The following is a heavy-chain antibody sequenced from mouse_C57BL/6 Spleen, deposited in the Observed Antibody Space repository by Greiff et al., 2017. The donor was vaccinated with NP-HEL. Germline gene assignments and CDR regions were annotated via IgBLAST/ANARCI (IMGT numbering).Heavy chain of an antibody. CDR1: GYTFTDYY. CDR3: ARDYYGSSYVRGHFDY. J-gene: IGHJ2*01. V-gene: IGHV1-77*01. CDR2: IGPGSGST. Sequence: QVQLQQSGAELVKPGASVKISCKASGYTFTDYYINWVKQRPGQGLEWIGKIGPGSGSTYYNEKFKGKATLTADNATSTAYMQLSSLTSEDSAVYFCARDYYGSSYVRGHFDYWGQGTTLTVSS. D-gene: IGHD1-1*01.